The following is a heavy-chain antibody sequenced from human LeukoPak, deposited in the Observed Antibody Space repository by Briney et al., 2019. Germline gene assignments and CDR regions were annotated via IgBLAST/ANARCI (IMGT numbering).Heavy chain of an antibody. CDR2: ISSSSSSI. Sequence: PGGSLRLSCAASGFTFSNYGTDWVRQAPGKGLEWVSYISSSSSSIYYADSVKGRFTISRDNAKNSLFLQMNSLRAEDTAVYYCARGGAARPDYWGQGTLVTVSS. V-gene: IGHV3-48*01. CDR1: GFTFSNYG. D-gene: IGHD6-6*01. J-gene: IGHJ4*02. CDR3: ARGGAARPDY.